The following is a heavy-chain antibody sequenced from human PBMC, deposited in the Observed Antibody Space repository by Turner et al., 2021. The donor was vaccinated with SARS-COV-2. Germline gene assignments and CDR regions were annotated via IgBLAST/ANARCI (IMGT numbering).Heavy chain of an antibody. CDR3: ARDPGYSGYDYWQNTEFFDY. V-gene: IGHV3-21*01. D-gene: IGHD5-12*01. Sequence: EVQLVESGGGLVKPGGSLRLSCAASGFTFSSYSMNWVRQAPGKGLECVSSISSTSYYIYYADSVKGRFTISRDNAKNSLYLQMNSLRAEDTAVYYCARDPGYSGYDYWQNTEFFDYWGQGTLVTVSS. CDR1: GFTFSSYS. J-gene: IGHJ4*02. CDR2: ISSTSYYI.